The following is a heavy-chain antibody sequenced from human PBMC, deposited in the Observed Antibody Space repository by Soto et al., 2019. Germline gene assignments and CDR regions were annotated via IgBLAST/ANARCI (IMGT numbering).Heavy chain of an antibody. D-gene: IGHD4-17*01. V-gene: IGHV4-30-4*01. Sequence: PSETLSLTCTVSGGSINSVDYYWSWIRQPPGKGLEWIGYIFYSGSTYYNPSLKSRVTMSVDTSKNQFSLKLTSVTAADTAVYYCAREYGDFYSDYWGKGTLVTVSS. CDR1: GGSINSVDYY. CDR2: IFYSGST. J-gene: IGHJ4*02. CDR3: AREYGDFYSDY.